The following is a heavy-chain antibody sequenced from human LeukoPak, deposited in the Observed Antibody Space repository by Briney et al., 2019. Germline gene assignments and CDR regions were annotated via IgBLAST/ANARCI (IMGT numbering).Heavy chain of an antibody. CDR2: IYYSGST. V-gene: IGHV4-59*01. J-gene: IGHJ5*01. D-gene: IGHD4-11*01. CDR3: ARDGYSNYEDAYKWFDF. Sequence: SETLSLTCTVSGGSISSYYWSWIRQPPGKGLEWIGYIYYSGSTNYNPSLKSRVTISVDTSKNQFSLKLSSVTAADTAVYYCARDGYSNYEDAYKWFDFWGQGTLVTVSS. CDR1: GGSISSYY.